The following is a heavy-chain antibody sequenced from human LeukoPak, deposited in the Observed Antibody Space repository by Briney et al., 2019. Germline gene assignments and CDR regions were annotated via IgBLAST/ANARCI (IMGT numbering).Heavy chain of an antibody. Sequence: PGGSLRLSCAASGFTVSSNYMSWVRQAPGKGLEWVSVIYSGGSTYYADSVQGRFTISRDNSKNTLHLQMNSLRPEDTAVYYCARAPRRHCVSDSCYVDWFDPWGQGTLVTVSS. V-gene: IGHV3-53*05. D-gene: IGHD2-2*01. J-gene: IGHJ5*02. CDR3: ARAPRRHCVSDSCYVDWFDP. CDR1: GFTVSSNY. CDR2: IYSGGST.